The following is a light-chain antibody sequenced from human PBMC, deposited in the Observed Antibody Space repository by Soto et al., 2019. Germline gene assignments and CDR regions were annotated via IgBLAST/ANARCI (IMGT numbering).Light chain of an antibody. Sequence: GDRVTNTCLAGQSVNSGLAWYQQKPGKAPKLLIYDASSLESGVPLRFSGSGSGTDFTLTISGLQPEDFAAYFCQQSYSTPFFTFGQGTRLEI. V-gene: IGKV1-39*01. J-gene: IGKJ5*01. CDR3: QQSYSTPFFT. CDR2: DAS. CDR1: QSVNSG.